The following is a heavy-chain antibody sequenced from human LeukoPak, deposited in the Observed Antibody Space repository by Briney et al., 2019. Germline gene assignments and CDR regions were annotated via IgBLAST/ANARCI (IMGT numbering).Heavy chain of an antibody. D-gene: IGHD5-24*01. V-gene: IGHV4-31*03. CDR3: ARGVRWLQLSYFDY. CDR2: IYYSGST. Sequence: SETLSLTCPVSTGSISSGVYYWSWLRQHPGKGLEWIGYIYYSGSTYYNPSLKSRVTISVDTSKNQFSLKLSSVTVADTAVYYCARGVRWLQLSYFDYWGQGTLVTVSS. J-gene: IGHJ4*02. CDR1: TGSISSGVYY.